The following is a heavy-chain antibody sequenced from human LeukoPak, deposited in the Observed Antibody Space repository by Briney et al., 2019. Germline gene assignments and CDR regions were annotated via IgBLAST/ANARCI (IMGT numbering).Heavy chain of an antibody. CDR1: GFTFSSYT. CDR3: AKDRRSPGYYYYGMDV. CDR2: ISSSGGST. J-gene: IGHJ6*02. Sequence: GGSLRLSCAASGFTFSSYTMSWVRQAPGKGLEWVSAISSSGGSTYYADSVKGRFTISRDNSKNTLYLQMNSLRAEDTAVYYCAKDRRSPGYYYYGMDVWGQGTTVTVSS. V-gene: IGHV3-23*01.